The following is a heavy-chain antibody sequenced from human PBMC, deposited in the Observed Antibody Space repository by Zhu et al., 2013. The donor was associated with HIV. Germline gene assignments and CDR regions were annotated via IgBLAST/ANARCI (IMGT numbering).Heavy chain of an antibody. CDR3: ARDDSSGPDY. Sequence: QVQLVQSGAEVKKPGSSVKVSCKASGGTFSSYAISWVRQAPGQGLEWMGGIIPIFGTANYAQKFQGRVTITADKSTSTAYMDLRGLTSDDTAMYYCARDDSSGPDYWGPGTLITVSS. J-gene: IGHJ4*02. CDR2: IIPIFGTA. D-gene: IGHD6-19*01. CDR1: GGTFSSYA. V-gene: IGHV1-69*06.